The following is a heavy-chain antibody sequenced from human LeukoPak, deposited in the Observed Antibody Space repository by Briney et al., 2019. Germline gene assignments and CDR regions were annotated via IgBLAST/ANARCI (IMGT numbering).Heavy chain of an antibody. CDR1: GGSISSSNW. J-gene: IGHJ4*02. Sequence: SGTLSLTCAVSGGSISSSNWWTWVRQPPGEGLEWIGEIYHNGATNYNPSLKSRVTVLLDKSKNQFSLKLNSVTAADTALYYCARNGGNSDYDYWGQGTLVTVS. V-gene: IGHV4-4*02. D-gene: IGHD4-23*01. CDR2: IYHNGAT. CDR3: ARNGGNSDYDY.